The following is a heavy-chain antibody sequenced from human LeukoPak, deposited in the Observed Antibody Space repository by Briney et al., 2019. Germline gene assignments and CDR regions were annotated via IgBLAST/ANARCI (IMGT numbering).Heavy chain of an antibody. CDR3: ARDYRRYDSWSVSRDYYYGMDV. CDR1: GGTFSSYA. Sequence: SVKVSCKASGGTFSSYAIGWVRQAPGQGLEWMGGIIPIFGTANYAQKFQGRVTITADESTSTAYMELSSLRSEDTAVYYCARDYRRYDSWSVSRDYYYGMDVWGQGTTVTVSS. V-gene: IGHV1-69*13. D-gene: IGHD3-3*01. CDR2: IIPIFGTA. J-gene: IGHJ6*02.